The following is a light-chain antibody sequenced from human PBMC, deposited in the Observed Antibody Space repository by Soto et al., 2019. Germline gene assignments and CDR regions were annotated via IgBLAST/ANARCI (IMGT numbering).Light chain of an antibody. CDR3: QAYDYSLTASV. CDR2: GNK. CDR1: SSNLGAGYD. Sequence: QSVLTQPPSVSGAPGQRVTISCTGNSSNLGAGYDVHWYQQLPGAAPKLVIFGNKNRPSGVPERFSGSKSGTSASLAITGLXAXXXXXYYXQAYDYSLTASVFGGGTKLTVL. J-gene: IGLJ3*02. V-gene: IGLV1-40*01.